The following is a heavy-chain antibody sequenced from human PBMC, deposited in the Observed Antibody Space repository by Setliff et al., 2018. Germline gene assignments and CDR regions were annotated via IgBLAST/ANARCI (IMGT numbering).Heavy chain of an antibody. V-gene: IGHV1-18*01. CDR1: GYTFTSYG. J-gene: IGHJ6*04. CDR2: ISAYNGNT. D-gene: IGHD3-3*01. CDR3: ARGRTRTSTIFGIVSLSP. Sequence: ASVKVSCKASGYTFTSYGISWVRQAPGQGLEWMGWISAYNGNTNYAPKFQGRVTVTRDTSVSTAYMELRSLTSEDTAVYYCARGRTRTSTIFGIVSLSPWGDGTTVTVSS.